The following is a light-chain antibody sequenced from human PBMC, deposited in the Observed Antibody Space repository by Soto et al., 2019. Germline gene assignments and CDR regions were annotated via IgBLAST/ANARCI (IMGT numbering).Light chain of an antibody. CDR2: GAS. J-gene: IGKJ2*01. CDR1: QSVSSSY. CDR3: QQYGSSPPRYT. V-gene: IGKV3-20*01. Sequence: EIVLTQSPGTLSLSPGERATLSCRASQSVSSSYLAWYQQKPGQAPRLLIYGASSRATGIPDRFSGSGSGTDFPLTISRLEPEDFAVYYCQQYGSSPPRYTFGQGTELEI.